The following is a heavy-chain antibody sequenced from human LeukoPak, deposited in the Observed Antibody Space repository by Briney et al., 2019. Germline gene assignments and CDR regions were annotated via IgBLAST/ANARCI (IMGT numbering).Heavy chain of an antibody. CDR3: AKDDRWLQFCC. V-gene: IGHV3-23*01. D-gene: IGHD5-24*01. Sequence: GGSLRLSCAASGFTFSRYNMNWVRQAPGKGLEWVSGIIPSGHTTYYADSVRGRFTISRDNSRNTLYLQMNSLRAEDTAVYYCAKDDRWLQFCCWGQGTLVTVSA. J-gene: IGHJ4*02. CDR2: IIPSGHTT. CDR1: GFTFSRYN.